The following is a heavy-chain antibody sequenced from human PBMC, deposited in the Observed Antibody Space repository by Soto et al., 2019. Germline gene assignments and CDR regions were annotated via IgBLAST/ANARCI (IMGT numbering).Heavy chain of an antibody. V-gene: IGHV3-64D*06. Sequence: GGSLRLSCSASGFTFSSYAMHWVRQAPGKGLEYVSAISSNGGSTYYADSVKGRFTISRDNSKNTLYLQMSSLRAEDTAVYYCEITMVGVAPRYCYYGRDGWGQGTTGTIAS. J-gene: IGHJ6*02. D-gene: IGHD3-3*01. CDR2: ISSNGGST. CDR1: GFTFSSYA. CDR3: EITMVGVAPRYCYYGRDG.